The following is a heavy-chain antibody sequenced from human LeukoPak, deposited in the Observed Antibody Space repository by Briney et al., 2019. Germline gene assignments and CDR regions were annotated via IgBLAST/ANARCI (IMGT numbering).Heavy chain of an antibody. Sequence: PSETLSLTCTVSGGSISSYYWSWIRQPPGKGLEWIGYIYYSGSTNYNPSLKSRVTISVDTSKNQFSLKLSSVTATDTAVYYCARARYSSGGTFDYWGQGTLVTVSS. CDR3: ARARYSSGGTFDY. J-gene: IGHJ4*02. CDR2: IYYSGST. V-gene: IGHV4-59*01. CDR1: GGSISSYY. D-gene: IGHD6-25*01.